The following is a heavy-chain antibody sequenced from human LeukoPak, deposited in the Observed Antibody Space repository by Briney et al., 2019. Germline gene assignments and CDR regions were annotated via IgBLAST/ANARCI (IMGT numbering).Heavy chain of an antibody. CDR1: GFTFSSYA. J-gene: IGHJ6*04. CDR2: ISYDGSNK. V-gene: IGHV3-30*04. Sequence: GGSLRLSCAASGFTFSSYAMHWVRQAPGKGLEWVAVISYDGSNKYYADSVKGRFTISRDNSKNTLYLQMNSLRAEDTAVYYCARGSPAADTYYYGMDVWGKGTTATVSS. D-gene: IGHD2-2*01. CDR3: ARGSPAADTYYYGMDV.